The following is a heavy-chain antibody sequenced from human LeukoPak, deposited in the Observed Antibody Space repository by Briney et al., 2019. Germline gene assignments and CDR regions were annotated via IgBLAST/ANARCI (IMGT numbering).Heavy chain of an antibody. J-gene: IGHJ4*02. Sequence: GGSLRLSCAASGFTFSSYWMIWVRQAPGKGLEWVANIRQDGSEKYYVASVRGRFTISRDNAKNSLYLQMNSLRDEDTAVYYCARLADYDSSGYFDYWGQGTLVTVSS. CDR2: IRQDGSEK. D-gene: IGHD3-22*01. CDR1: GFTFSSYW. CDR3: ARLADYDSSGYFDY. V-gene: IGHV3-7*01.